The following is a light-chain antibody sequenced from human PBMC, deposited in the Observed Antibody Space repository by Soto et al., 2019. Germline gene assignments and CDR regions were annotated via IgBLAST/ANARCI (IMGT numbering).Light chain of an antibody. J-gene: IGLJ1*01. Sequence: QSALTQPASVFGSPGQSITISCTGTSGDVGGYNYVSWYQQHPGKAPKVMIYDVSNRPSGVSNRFSGSKSGNTASLTISGLQAEDDADYYCSSYTSSSTQVFGTGTKLTVL. CDR3: SSYTSSSTQV. CDR1: SGDVGGYNY. CDR2: DVS. V-gene: IGLV2-14*03.